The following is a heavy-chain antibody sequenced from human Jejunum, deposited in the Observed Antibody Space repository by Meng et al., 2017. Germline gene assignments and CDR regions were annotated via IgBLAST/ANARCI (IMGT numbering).Heavy chain of an antibody. CDR1: GYSFTSYW. CDR2: IYPGDSDT. CDR3: ARTSQNYYDSSGSNVPQYFQH. V-gene: IGHV5-51*01. Sequence: GGSLRLSCKGSGYSFTSYWIAWVRQMHGKGLDWMGIIYPGDSDTRYSPSFQVQVTISADKSISTAYLQWSSLKASDTAMYYCARTSQNYYDSSGSNVPQYFQHWGQGTLVTVSS. J-gene: IGHJ1*01. D-gene: IGHD3-22*01.